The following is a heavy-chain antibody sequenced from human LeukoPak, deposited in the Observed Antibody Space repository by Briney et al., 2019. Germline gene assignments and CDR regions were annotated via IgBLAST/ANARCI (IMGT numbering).Heavy chain of an antibody. CDR3: ARDGVEGGSGSLRLDY. D-gene: IGHD3-10*01. CDR2: IIPIFGTA. V-gene: IGHV1-69*05. J-gene: IGHJ4*02. Sequence: SVKVSCKASGGTFSSYAISWVRQAPGQGLEWMGRIIPIFGTANYAQKFQGRVTITTDESTSTAYMELSSLRSEDTAVYYRARDGVEGGSGSLRLDYWGQGTLVTVSS. CDR1: GGTFSSYA.